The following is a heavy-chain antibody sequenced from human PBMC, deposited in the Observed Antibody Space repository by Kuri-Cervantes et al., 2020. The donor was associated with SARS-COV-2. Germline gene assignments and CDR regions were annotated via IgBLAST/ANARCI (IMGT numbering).Heavy chain of an antibody. CDR1: GFTFSSYW. V-gene: IGHV3-74*01. Sequence: GESLKISCAASGFTFSSYWMHWVRQAPGKGLVWVSRINSDGSSTSYADSVKGRFTISRDNAKNTLCLQMNSLRAEDTAVYYCARGYDSSGYSLDYWGQGTLVTVSS. CDR3: ARGYDSSGYSLDY. CDR2: INSDGSST. D-gene: IGHD3-22*01. J-gene: IGHJ4*02.